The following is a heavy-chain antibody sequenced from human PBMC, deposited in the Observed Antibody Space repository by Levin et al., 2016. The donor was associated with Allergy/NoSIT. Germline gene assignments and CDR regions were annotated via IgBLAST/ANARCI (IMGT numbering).Heavy chain of an antibody. V-gene: IGHV4-34*01. CDR2: INHSGST. CDR1: GGSFSGYY. D-gene: IGHD2-2*01. J-gene: IGHJ6*03. Sequence: SETLSLTCAVYGGSFSGYYWSWIRQPPGKGLEWIGEINHSGSTNYNPSLKSRVTISVDTSKNQFSLKLSSVTAADTAVYYCARVTSPWYYYYYMDVWGKGTTVTVSS. CDR3: ARVTSPWYYYYYMDV.